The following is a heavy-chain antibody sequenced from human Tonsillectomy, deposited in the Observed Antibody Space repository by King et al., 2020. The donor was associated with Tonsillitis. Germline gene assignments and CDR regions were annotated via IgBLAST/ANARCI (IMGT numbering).Heavy chain of an antibody. J-gene: IGHJ3*02. CDR3: ARIRIPGATHDAFDI. Sequence: TLQESGPALVKPTQTLTLTCTFSGFSLSTSGMRVSWIRQPPGQALEWLARIDWDDDKFYSTSLKTRLTISKDTSKNQVVLTMTNMDPVDTATYYCARIRIPGATHDAFDIWGQGTMVTVSS. D-gene: IGHD1-26*01. V-gene: IGHV2-70*04. CDR2: IDWDDDK. CDR1: GFSLSTSGMR.